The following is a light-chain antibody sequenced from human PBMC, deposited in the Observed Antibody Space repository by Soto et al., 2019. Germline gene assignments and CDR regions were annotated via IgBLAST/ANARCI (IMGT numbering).Light chain of an antibody. CDR3: SSYTSTYVV. V-gene: IGLV2-14*01. Sequence: QSALTQPASVSGSPGQSITISCTGTSSDVGGYNYVSWYQQHPGKAPKLMIYDVSNRHSGVSNRFSGSKSGNTASLTISGFQAEDEADYYCSSYTSTYVVFGGGTKLTVL. J-gene: IGLJ2*01. CDR1: SSDVGGYNY. CDR2: DVS.